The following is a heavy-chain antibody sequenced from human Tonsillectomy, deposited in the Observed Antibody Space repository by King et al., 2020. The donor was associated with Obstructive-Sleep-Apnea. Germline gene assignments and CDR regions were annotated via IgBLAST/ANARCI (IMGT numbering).Heavy chain of an antibody. Sequence: VQLQESGPGLVKPSETLSLTCTVSGGSISSYYWSWIWQPPGKGLEWIGYIYYSGSTNYNPSLKSRVTISVDTSKNQFSLKLSSVTAADTAVYYCARDRVGRDGYNRFDYWGQGTLVTVSS. D-gene: IGHD5-24*01. J-gene: IGHJ4*02. V-gene: IGHV4-59*01. CDR3: ARDRVGRDGYNRFDY. CDR2: IYYSGST. CDR1: GGSISSYY.